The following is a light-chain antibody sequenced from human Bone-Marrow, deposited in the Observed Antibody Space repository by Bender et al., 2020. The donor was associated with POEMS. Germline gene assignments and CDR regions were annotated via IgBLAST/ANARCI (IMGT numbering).Light chain of an antibody. CDR2: KNR. CDR1: KLGQKY. Sequence: SYELTQPPSVSVSPGQTVSISCSGDKLGQKYVCWYQQKPGQSPMLVIYKNRERPSGIPERFSGSNAGNTATLTISGTQAMDEADYYCQAWDSSTVVFGGGTKLTVL. V-gene: IGLV3-1*01. J-gene: IGLJ3*02. CDR3: QAWDSSTVV.